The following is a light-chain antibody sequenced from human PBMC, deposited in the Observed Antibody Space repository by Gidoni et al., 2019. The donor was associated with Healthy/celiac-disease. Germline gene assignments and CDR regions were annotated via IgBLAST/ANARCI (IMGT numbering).Light chain of an antibody. J-gene: IGKJ5*01. CDR3: QQYYSTPIT. CDR2: WAS. V-gene: IGKV4-1*01. CDR1: QSVLYSSNNKNY. Sequence: DIVMTQSPDSLAVSLGERATINCKSSQSVLYSSNNKNYLAWYQQKPRHPPKLLIYWASTRESGVPDRFSGSGSGTDFTLAISSLQAEDVAVYYCQQYYSTPITFGQGTRLEIK.